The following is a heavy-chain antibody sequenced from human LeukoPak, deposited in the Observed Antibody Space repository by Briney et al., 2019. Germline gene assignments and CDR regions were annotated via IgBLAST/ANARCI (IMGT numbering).Heavy chain of an antibody. CDR2: TGTAGDT. D-gene: IGHD2-8*01. J-gene: IGHJ4*02. V-gene: IGHV3-13*01. CDR1: GFTFSTYD. Sequence: GGSLRLSCAASGFTFSTYDLHWVRHPTGKGLEWVSATGTAGDTWSSGSVKGRFTISRENARSSMYLQMNSLRAGDTAVYYCARQNRNGFDYWGQGTLVTVSS. CDR3: ARQNRNGFDY.